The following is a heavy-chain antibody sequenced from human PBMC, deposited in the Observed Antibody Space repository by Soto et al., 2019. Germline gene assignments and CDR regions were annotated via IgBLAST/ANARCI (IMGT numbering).Heavy chain of an antibody. CDR1: GGTFSSYA. CDR3: ASNYDFWSGYRAGYYYYYGMDV. CDR2: IIPIFGTA. J-gene: IGHJ6*02. V-gene: IGHV1-69*01. D-gene: IGHD3-3*01. Sequence: QVQLVQSGAEVKKPGSSVKVSCKASGGTFSSYAISWVRQAPGQGLEWMGGIIPIFGTANYAQKFQGRVTITADESTSTGYMELSSLISEDTAVYYCASNYDFWSGYRAGYYYYYGMDVWGQGTTVTVSS.